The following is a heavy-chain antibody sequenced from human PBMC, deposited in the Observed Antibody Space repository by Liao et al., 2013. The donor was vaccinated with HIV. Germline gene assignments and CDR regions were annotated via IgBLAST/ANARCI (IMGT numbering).Heavy chain of an antibody. CDR1: GGSFSGYY. V-gene: IGHV4-34*01. CDR3: ARASNSGYGVE. J-gene: IGHJ4*02. D-gene: IGHD5-12*01. CDR2: INHSGST. Sequence: QVQLQQWGAGLLKPSETLSLTCAVYGGSFSGYYWTWIRQPPGKGLEWIGEINHSGSTNYNPSLKSRVTISVDTSKNQFSLKLSSVTAADTAVYYCARASNSGYGVEWGQGTLVTVSS.